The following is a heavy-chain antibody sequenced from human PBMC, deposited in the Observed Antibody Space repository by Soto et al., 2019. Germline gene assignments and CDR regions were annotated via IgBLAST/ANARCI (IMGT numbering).Heavy chain of an antibody. CDR1: GFTFSSYG. V-gene: IGHV3-33*01. CDR2: IWYDGSNK. D-gene: IGHD5-18*01. J-gene: IGHJ6*02. Sequence: GGSLRLSCAASGFTFSSYGMHWVRQAPGKGLEWVAVIWYDGSNKYYADSVKGRFTISRDNSKNTLYLQMNSLRAEDTAVYYCARGLSAKWDTAMAYYYYYGMDVWGQGTTVTVSS. CDR3: ARGLSAKWDTAMAYYYYYGMDV.